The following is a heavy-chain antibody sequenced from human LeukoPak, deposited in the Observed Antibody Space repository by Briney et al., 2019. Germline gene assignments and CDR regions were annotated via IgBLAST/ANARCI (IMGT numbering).Heavy chain of an antibody. Sequence: LETLSLTCTVSGGSISSSSYYWGWIRQPPGKGLEWIGSIYYSGSTYYNPSLKSRVTISVDTSKNQFSLKLSSVTAADTAVYYCARGRLRYFDWFDYWGQGTLVTVSS. J-gene: IGHJ4*02. CDR2: IYYSGST. CDR3: ARGRLRYFDWFDY. D-gene: IGHD3-9*01. V-gene: IGHV4-39*01. CDR1: GGSISSSSYY.